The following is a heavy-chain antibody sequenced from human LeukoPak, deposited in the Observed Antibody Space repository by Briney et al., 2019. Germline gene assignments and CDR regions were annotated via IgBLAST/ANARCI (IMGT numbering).Heavy chain of an antibody. V-gene: IGHV3-21*01. Sequence: GGSLRLSCAASGFTFSRYSMNWVRQAPGKGLEWVSSISSSSSSYIYYADSVKGRFTISRDNAKTSLYLQMNSLRAEDTAVYYCARHYPGGLRWYDYWGQGTLVTVSS. J-gene: IGHJ4*02. CDR1: GFTFSRYS. CDR2: ISSSSSSYI. D-gene: IGHD4-23*01. CDR3: ARHYPGGLRWYDY.